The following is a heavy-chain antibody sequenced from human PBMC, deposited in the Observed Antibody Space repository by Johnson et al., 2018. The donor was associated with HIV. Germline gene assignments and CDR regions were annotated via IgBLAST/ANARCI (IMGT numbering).Heavy chain of an antibody. D-gene: IGHD3-10*01. J-gene: IGHJ3*02. CDR3: ARDRGGDDAFDI. V-gene: IGHV3-11*04. CDR2: ISSSGSTI. CDR1: GFTFSDYY. Sequence: QVHLVASGGGLVQPGGSLRLSCAASGFTFSDYYMSWIRQAPRKGLEWLSYISSSGSTIYYADPVKGRFTISRDNAKNSLYLQMNSLRAEDTAVYYCARDRGGDDAFDIWGQGTMVTVSS.